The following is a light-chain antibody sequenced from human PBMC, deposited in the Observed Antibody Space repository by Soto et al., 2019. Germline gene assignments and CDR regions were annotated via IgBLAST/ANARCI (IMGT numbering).Light chain of an antibody. J-gene: IGKJ1*01. CDR1: QSLLYSSNNKNY. CDR3: LQYYATPQT. Sequence: IVMTQSPDSLAVSLGERATINCKSSQSLLYSSNNKNYLAWYQQKPGQPPKLLIYWASTRASGVPARVSGSGSGTDFTLTITSLQAEDVAVYYCLQYYATPQTFGQGTKVDIK. V-gene: IGKV4-1*01. CDR2: WAS.